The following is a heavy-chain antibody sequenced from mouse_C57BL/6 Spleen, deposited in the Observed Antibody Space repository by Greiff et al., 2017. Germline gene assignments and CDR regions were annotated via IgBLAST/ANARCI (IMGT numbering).Heavy chain of an antibody. CDR1: GYTFTSYC. D-gene: IGHD1-1*01. V-gene: IGHV1-55*01. Sequence: VQLQQPGAELVKPGASVKMSCKASGYTFTSYCITWVKQRPGQGLEWIGEIYPGSGSTNYNEKVTSKATLTVDTSSRPAYMQLSSLTSEDSAVYCGGSGYYGSSDMADRGQGPSVT. J-gene: IGHJ4*01. CDR2: IYPGSGST. CDR3: GSGYYGSSDMAD.